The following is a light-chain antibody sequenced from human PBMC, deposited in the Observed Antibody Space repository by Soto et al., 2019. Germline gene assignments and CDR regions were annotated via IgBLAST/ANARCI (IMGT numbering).Light chain of an antibody. CDR3: QQRSDLPLT. CDR2: DAY. CDR1: QRVYTY. V-gene: IGKV3-11*01. J-gene: IGKJ1*01. Sequence: IVLTPSPATLSLSPGERATVYCRASQRVYTYFAWYQQKPRQAPRLLIYDAYNSATGIAARFSGSGSGTYYTLIISILEPEDFAVYYWQQRSDLPLTFGQGTKVEIK.